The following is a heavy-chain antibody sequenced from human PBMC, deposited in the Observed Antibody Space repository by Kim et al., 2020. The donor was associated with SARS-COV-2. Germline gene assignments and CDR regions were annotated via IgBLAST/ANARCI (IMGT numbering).Heavy chain of an antibody. V-gene: IGHV4-59*01. CDR2: IYYSGGT. CDR1: GGSISSYY. D-gene: IGHD5-12*01. CDR3: ARGLYSGYDSGPFDY. Sequence: SETLSLTCTASGGSISSYYWSWIRQPPGKGLEWIGYIYYSGGTNYNPSLKSRVSISVDTSKNQFSLKLSSVTAADTAVYYCARGLYSGYDSGPFDYWGQGTLVTVSS. J-gene: IGHJ4*02.